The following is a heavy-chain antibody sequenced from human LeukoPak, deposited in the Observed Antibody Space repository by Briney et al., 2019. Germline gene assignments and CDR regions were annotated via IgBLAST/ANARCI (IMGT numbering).Heavy chain of an antibody. J-gene: IGHJ4*02. Sequence: GGALRLSCAASGFTFSNYAMSWVRQAPGKGLEWVSSIIGSRGSTYYADSANGRFTISRDNSENTLYLQMNRLRAEDTAVYYCAKGPNKYSISWYNYWGQGTLVTVSS. CDR1: GFTFSNYA. V-gene: IGHV3-23*01. CDR3: AKGPNKYSISWYNY. CDR2: IIGSRGST. D-gene: IGHD6-13*01.